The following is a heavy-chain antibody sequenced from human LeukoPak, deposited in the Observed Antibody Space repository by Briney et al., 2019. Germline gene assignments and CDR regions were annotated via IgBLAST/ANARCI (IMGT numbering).Heavy chain of an antibody. CDR2: IIAYNGYT. D-gene: IGHD1/OR15-1a*01. V-gene: IGHV1-18*01. CDR1: GYSITTYD. J-gene: IGHJ4*02. CDR3: ARVGTGTRSFDY. Sequence: ATLSLSCKISGYSITTYDFYCGRQAPPQGLQWRGRIIAYNGYTNYRQKLQGRVTITTDTSKSTAYMELRSLRSDDTAVYYCARVGTGTRSFDYWGQGTLVTVSS.